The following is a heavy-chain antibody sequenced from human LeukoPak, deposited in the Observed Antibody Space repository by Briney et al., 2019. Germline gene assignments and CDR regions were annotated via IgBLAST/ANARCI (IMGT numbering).Heavy chain of an antibody. D-gene: IGHD6-19*01. CDR2: IYYSGST. CDR3: AASIAVARRGLYY. J-gene: IGHJ4*02. V-gene: IGHV4-39*01. CDR1: GGSISSSSYY. Sequence: PSETLSLTCTVSGGSISSSSYYWGWIRQPPGKGLEWIGSIYYSGSTYYNPSLKSRVTISVDTSKNQFSLKLSSVTAADTAVYYCAASIAVARRGLYYWGQGTLVTVSS.